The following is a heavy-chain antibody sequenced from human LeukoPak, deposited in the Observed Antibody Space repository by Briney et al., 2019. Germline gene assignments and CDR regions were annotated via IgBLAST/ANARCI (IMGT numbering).Heavy chain of an antibody. J-gene: IGHJ4*02. CDR3: ARSGHYDSSGYHFDY. V-gene: IGHV4-34*01. D-gene: IGHD3-22*01. CDR2: INHSGST. CDR1: GGSFSGYY. Sequence: SETLSLTCAVYGGSFSGYYWSWIRQPPGKGLEWIGEINHSGSTNYNPSLKSRVTISVDKSKNQFSLKLSSVTAADTAVYYCARSGHYDSSGYHFDYWGQGTLVTVSS.